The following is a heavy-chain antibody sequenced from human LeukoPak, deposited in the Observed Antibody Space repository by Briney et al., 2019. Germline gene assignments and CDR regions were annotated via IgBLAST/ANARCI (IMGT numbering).Heavy chain of an antibody. Sequence: SETLFLTCTVSGGSISSYYWSWIRQPPGKGLEWIGYIYYSGSTNYNPSLKSRVTISVDTSKNQFSLKLSPVTAADTAVYYCATRSAAAGDDYYFDYWGQGTLVTVSS. D-gene: IGHD6-13*01. J-gene: IGHJ4*02. CDR1: GGSISSYY. V-gene: IGHV4-59*01. CDR3: ATRSAAAGDDYYFDY. CDR2: IYYSGST.